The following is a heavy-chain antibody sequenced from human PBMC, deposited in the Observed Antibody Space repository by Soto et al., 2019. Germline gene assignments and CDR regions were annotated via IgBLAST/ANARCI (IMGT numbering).Heavy chain of an antibody. J-gene: IGHJ6*03. CDR3: AKDKSTGEYSYYRYMDV. Sequence: EVQLVESGGGLVQPDRSLRLSCVASGFTFDDYAMHWVRQAPGKGLEWVSAISWNSGQLDYADSVRGRFTISRDNAKNSLYLQMNRLRPEDTVLYYCAKDKSTGEYSYYRYMDVWGKGTRVTVSS. D-gene: IGHD4-17*01. CDR1: GFTFDDYA. CDR2: ISWNSGQL. V-gene: IGHV3-9*01.